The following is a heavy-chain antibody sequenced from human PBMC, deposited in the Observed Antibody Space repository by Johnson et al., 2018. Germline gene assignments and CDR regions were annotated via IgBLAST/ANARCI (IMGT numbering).Heavy chain of an antibody. CDR2: IDHSGST. Sequence: QVQLQQWGAGLLKPSETLSLICAVSGGSFSDYYWSWIRQSPGKGLEWIGEIDHSGSTNHNPSLTSRVTISVDTSKNQCSLKLPSVTAADTAVYYCARGWYPRGYWGQGTLVTVSS. CDR3: ARGWYPRGY. CDR1: GGSFSDYY. D-gene: IGHD6-13*01. J-gene: IGHJ1*01. V-gene: IGHV4-34*01.